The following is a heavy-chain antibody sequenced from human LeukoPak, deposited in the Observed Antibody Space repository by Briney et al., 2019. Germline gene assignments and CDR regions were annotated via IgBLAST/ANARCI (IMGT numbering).Heavy chain of an antibody. CDR3: ARSSGSSPAFDI. CDR2: INPNSGGT. V-gene: IGHV1-2*02. Sequence: GASVKVSCKSSGYTFTGYYLHWVRQAPGQGLEWMGWINPNSGGTNYAPKFQGRVTMTRDTSMSTGYMYLSRLRSDDTAVFYCARSSGSSPAFDIWGQGTLVTVSS. D-gene: IGHD1-26*01. CDR1: GYTFTGYY. J-gene: IGHJ3*02.